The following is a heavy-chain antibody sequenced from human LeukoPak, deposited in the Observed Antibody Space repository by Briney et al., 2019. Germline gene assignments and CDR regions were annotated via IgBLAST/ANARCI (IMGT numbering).Heavy chain of an antibody. D-gene: IGHD6-13*01. CDR3: ARHSGVLAAAGT. V-gene: IGHV4-39*01. Sequence: SETLSLTCTVSGGSISSSSYYWGWIRQPPGKGLEWIGSIYYSGSTYYNPSLKSRVTISVDTSKNQFSLKLSSVTAADTAVHYCARHSGVLAAAGTWGQGTLVTVSS. CDR2: IYYSGST. J-gene: IGHJ5*02. CDR1: GGSISSSSYY.